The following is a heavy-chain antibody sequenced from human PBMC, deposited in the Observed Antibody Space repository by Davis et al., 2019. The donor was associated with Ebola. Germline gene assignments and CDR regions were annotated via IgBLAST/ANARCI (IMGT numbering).Heavy chain of an antibody. CDR3: AKAWVAARNDYYYYYGMDV. CDR1: GFTFSNYA. J-gene: IGHJ6*04. D-gene: IGHD6-6*01. CDR2: VSGSGRVT. Sequence: GESLKISCAASGFTFSNYAMSWVRQAPGKGLEWVSGVSGSGRVTEYADSVKGRFTISRDNSKNTLYLQMNSLRAEDTAVYYCAKAWVAARNDYYYYYGMDVWGKGTTVTVSS. V-gene: IGHV3-23*01.